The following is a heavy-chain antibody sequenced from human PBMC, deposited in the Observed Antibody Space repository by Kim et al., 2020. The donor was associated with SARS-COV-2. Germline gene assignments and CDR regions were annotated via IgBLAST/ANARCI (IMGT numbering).Heavy chain of an antibody. J-gene: IGHJ4*02. Sequence: ASVKVSCKASGYTFTSYAMHWVRQAPGQRLEWMGWINAGNGNTKYSQKFQGRVTITRDTSASTAYMELSSLRSEDTAVYYCARDDGYSNSLFDYWGQGTLVTVSS. V-gene: IGHV1-3*01. CDR3: ARDDGYSNSLFDY. CDR2: INAGNGNT. CDR1: GYTFTSYA. D-gene: IGHD6-13*01.